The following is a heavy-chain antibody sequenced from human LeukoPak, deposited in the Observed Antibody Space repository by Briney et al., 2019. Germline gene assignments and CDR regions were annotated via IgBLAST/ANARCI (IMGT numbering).Heavy chain of an antibody. D-gene: IGHD6-19*01. J-gene: IGHJ5*02. CDR3: ARVIKYSRSSIAVAGTGPATGLSGVWFDP. CDR2: ISTYNDNT. CDR1: GYTFTSYG. V-gene: IGHV1-18*01. Sequence: ASVKVSCKASGYTFTSYGISWVRQAPGQGLEWMGWISTYNDNTNYAQKLQGRVTMTTDTSTSTAYMELRSLRSDDTAVYYCARVIKYSRSSIAVAGTGPATGLSGVWFDPWGQGTLVTVSS.